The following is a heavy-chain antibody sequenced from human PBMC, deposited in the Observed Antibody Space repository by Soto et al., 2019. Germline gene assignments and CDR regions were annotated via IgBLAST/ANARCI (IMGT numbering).Heavy chain of an antibody. CDR3: ARDDYSNYGYYYGMDV. Sequence: QVQLVQSGAEVKKPGSSVKVSCKASGGTFSSYAISWVRQAPGQGLEWVGGIIPIFGTANYAQKFQGRVTITAEESTSTDYMELSSLRSDDTAVYYCARDDYSNYGYYYGMDVWGQGTTVTVSS. V-gene: IGHV1-69*01. CDR2: IIPIFGTA. D-gene: IGHD4-4*01. CDR1: GGTFSSYA. J-gene: IGHJ6*02.